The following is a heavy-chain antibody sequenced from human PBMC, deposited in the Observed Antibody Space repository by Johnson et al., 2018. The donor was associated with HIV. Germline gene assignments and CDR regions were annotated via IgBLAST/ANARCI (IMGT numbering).Heavy chain of an antibody. CDR2: VRSKAYGGT. CDR1: GFTFGDYG. D-gene: IGHD3-22*01. Sequence: MLLVESGGGLVQPGRSLRVSCTASGFTFGDYGVNWFRQAPGKGLEWVGLVRSKAYGGTEYAASVKGRFTVSRDDSKNIAYLHMNNLKSEDTAVYYCSSRPYFYDSSGNAFHIWGQGTRVTVYS. V-gene: IGHV3-49*03. CDR3: SSRPYFYDSSGNAFHI. J-gene: IGHJ3*02.